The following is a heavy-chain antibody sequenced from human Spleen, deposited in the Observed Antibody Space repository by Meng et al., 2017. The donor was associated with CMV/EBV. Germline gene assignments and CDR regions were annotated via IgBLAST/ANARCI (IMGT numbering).Heavy chain of an antibody. CDR3: ARGGGYSYGYPPHYFDY. CDR1: GLTFSSYG. Sequence: GESLKISCAASGLTFSSYGMSWVRQAPGKGLEWVSSISSSSSYIYYADSVKGRFTISRDNAKNSLYLQMNSLRAEDTAVYYCARGGGYSYGYPPHYFDYWGQGTLVTVSS. D-gene: IGHD5-18*01. V-gene: IGHV3-21*01. J-gene: IGHJ4*02. CDR2: ISSSSSYI.